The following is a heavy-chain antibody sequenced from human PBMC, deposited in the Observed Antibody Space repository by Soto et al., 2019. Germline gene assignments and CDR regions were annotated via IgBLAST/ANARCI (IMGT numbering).Heavy chain of an antibody. CDR3: AKDVMVGATFSSAEFDY. CDR1: GFTFSSYA. D-gene: IGHD1-26*01. Sequence: EVQLLESGGGLVQPGGSLRLSCAASGFTFSSYAMSWVRQAPGNGLEWVSAISGSGGSTYYADSVKGRFTISRDNSKNTLYLQMNSLRAEDTAVYYCAKDVMVGATFSSAEFDYWGQGTLVTVSS. V-gene: IGHV3-23*01. J-gene: IGHJ4*02. CDR2: ISGSGGST.